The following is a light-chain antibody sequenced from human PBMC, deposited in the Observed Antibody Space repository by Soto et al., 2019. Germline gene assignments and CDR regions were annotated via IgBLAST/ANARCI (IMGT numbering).Light chain of an antibody. CDR3: QSYDSSLSGFVV. V-gene: IGLV1-40*01. Sequence: QPVLTQPPSASGTPGQRVTISCSGSSSNIGSNYVYWYQQLPGTAPKLLIYGNSNRPSGVPDRFSGSKSGTSASLAITGLQAEDEADYYCQSYDSSLSGFVVFGGGTKLTVL. CDR2: GNS. CDR1: SSNIGSNY. J-gene: IGLJ2*01.